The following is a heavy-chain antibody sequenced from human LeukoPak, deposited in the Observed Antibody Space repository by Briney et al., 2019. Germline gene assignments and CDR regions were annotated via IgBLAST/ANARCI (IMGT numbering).Heavy chain of an antibody. Sequence: GGSLRLSCAASGFTFSTYWMTWVRQAPGKGLEWVASIKEDGSEKYYVDSVQGRSTISRDDAKNSLYLQMNSLRVEDTAVYYCARADCSGSTCYLRRSWFDPWGQGTLVTVSS. D-gene: IGHD2-2*01. J-gene: IGHJ5*02. CDR1: GFTFSTYW. V-gene: IGHV3-7*01. CDR3: ARADCSGSTCYLRRSWFDP. CDR2: IKEDGSEK.